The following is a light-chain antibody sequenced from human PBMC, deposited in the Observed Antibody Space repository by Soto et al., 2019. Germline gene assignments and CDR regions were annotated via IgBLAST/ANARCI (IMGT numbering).Light chain of an antibody. CDR2: DAS. J-gene: IGKJ5*01. V-gene: IGKV1-33*01. Sequence: DLQMTQSPSSLSASVGDRVTITCQASQDISNYLNWYQQKPGRAPKLLIYDASNLEAGVPPRFRGSGSGTDFTFTISRLQPEDIATYYCQQYENLPTFGQGTRLEIK. CDR1: QDISNY. CDR3: QQYENLPT.